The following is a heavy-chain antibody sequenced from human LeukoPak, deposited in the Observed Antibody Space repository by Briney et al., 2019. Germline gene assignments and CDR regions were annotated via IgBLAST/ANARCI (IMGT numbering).Heavy chain of an antibody. CDR1: GYSFTSYW. CDR2: IYPGDSDT. CDR3: ARPYCSSTSCNDAFDI. D-gene: IGHD2-2*01. J-gene: IGHJ3*02. Sequence: GESLKISCKGSGYSFTSYWIGWVRRMPGKGLEWMGIIYPGDSDTRYSPSFQGQVTISADKSISTAYLQWSSLKASDTAMYYCARPYCSSTSCNDAFDIWGQGTMVTVSS. V-gene: IGHV5-51*01.